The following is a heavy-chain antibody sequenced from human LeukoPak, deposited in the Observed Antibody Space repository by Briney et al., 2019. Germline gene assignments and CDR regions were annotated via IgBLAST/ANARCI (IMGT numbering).Heavy chain of an antibody. Sequence: GGSLRLSCAASGFTFSNYWMSWVCQAPGKGLEWVASINQDGSERYYVDSVKGRFTISRDNAKNSLYLQMNSLRAEDTALYYCARLRYNDFWSGHWKYYYYMDVWGKGNTVTVSS. D-gene: IGHD3-3*01. J-gene: IGHJ6*03. V-gene: IGHV3-7*01. CDR1: GFTFSNYW. CDR2: INQDGSER. CDR3: ARLRYNDFWSGHWKYYYYMDV.